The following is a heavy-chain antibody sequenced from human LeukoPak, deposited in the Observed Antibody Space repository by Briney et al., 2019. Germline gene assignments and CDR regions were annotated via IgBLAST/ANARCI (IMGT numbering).Heavy chain of an antibody. CDR1: GGSISSYY. D-gene: IGHD2-2*01. CDR3: ARDRGCSSTSCYAEVVYGMDV. Sequence: PSETLSLTCTVSGGSISSYYWSWIRQPPGKGLEWIGYIYYSGSTNYNPSLKGRVTISVDTSKNQFSLKLSSVTAADTAVYYCARDRGCSSTSCYAEVVYGMDVWGKGTTVTVSS. CDR2: IYYSGST. V-gene: IGHV4-59*01. J-gene: IGHJ6*04.